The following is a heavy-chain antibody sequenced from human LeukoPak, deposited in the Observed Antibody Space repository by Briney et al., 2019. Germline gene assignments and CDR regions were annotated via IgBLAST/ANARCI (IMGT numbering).Heavy chain of an antibody. D-gene: IGHD2-2*01. CDR2: ISYDVIET. CDR3: ATEADCSGTSCLALDH. V-gene: IGHV3-30*03. J-gene: IGHJ4*02. Sequence: GTSLRLSCADSGFTSRSSGMHWVRQAPGKGLEWVARISYDVIETNYADSVEGRFSIPRDTSKNTVYLQMSSLRTEDTAVYYCATEADCSGTSCLALDHWGQGTLVIVSS. CDR1: GFTSRSSG.